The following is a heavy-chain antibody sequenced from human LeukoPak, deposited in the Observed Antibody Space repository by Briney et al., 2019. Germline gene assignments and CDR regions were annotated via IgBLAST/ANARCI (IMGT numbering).Heavy chain of an antibody. CDR3: AKDDRNSIAVARPGYYFDY. CDR1: GFTFSSYA. Sequence: PGGSLRLSCAASGFTFSSYAMSWVRQAPGKGLEWVSAISGSGGSTYYADSVKGRFTISGDNSKNTLYLQMNSLRAEDTAVYYCAKDDRNSIAVARPGYYFDYWGQGTLVTVSS. D-gene: IGHD6-19*01. J-gene: IGHJ4*02. CDR2: ISGSGGST. V-gene: IGHV3-23*01.